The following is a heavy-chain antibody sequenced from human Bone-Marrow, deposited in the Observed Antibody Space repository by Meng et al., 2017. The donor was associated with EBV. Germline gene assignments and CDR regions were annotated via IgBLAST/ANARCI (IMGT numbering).Heavy chain of an antibody. CDR1: GYTFTSYG. CDR3: AREGSRRLDY. J-gene: IGHJ4*02. Sequence: VWLVECGFDLQKAGASVKLSCKASGYTFTSYGMNWVRQAPGQGLEWMGWINPKTGKTTYAPGFTGLFVFSLATSDRTTFKQISSLKAEDSAVYYCAREGSRRLDYWGQGTLVTVSS. CDR2: INPKTGKT. V-gene: IGHV7-4-1*02.